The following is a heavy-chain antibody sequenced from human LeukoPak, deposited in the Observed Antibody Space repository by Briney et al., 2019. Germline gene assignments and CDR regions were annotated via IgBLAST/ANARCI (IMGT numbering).Heavy chain of an antibody. CDR3: VGVSGSYSSGDY. CDR1: AGSISSYF. CDR2: IYYTGSS. V-gene: IGHV4-59*01. J-gene: IGHJ4*02. D-gene: IGHD3-10*01. Sequence: SETLSHTCSVSAGSISSYFGSWIRQPPGKGLEWIGYIYYTGSSNYNPSLKSRVTISLDMSKNQFSLKLSSVTAADTAVYYCVGVSGSYSSGDYWGQGTPVTVSS.